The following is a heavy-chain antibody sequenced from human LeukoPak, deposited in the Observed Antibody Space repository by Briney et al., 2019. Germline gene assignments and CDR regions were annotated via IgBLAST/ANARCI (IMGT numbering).Heavy chain of an antibody. CDR3: ARDSGTTGEVKFDP. CDR1: GGSISRFH. V-gene: IGHV4-4*07. Sequence: SETLSLTCTVSGGSISRFHWSWIRQPARRGLEWIGRIYITGSTTYNPSLKSRVTMSLDTSKNQFSLKLSSVTAADTAVYYCARDSGTTGEVKFDPWGQGTLVTVSS. CDR2: IYITGST. J-gene: IGHJ5*02. D-gene: IGHD3-10*01.